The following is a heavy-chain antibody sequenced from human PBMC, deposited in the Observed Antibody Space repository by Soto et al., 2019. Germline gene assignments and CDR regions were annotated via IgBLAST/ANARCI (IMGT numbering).Heavy chain of an antibody. CDR3: ARDSRSGYYLDY. Sequence: QLQLQESGSGLVKPSQTLSLTCAVSGDSISSGGYSWNWIRQPPGKGLEWIGYIYHSGGTDYNPSLKSXXTITVDSSNNQFSLKLSSVTAADTAVYYCARDSRSGYYLDYWGQGTLVTVSS. CDR2: IYHSGGT. CDR1: GDSISSGGYS. D-gene: IGHD3-22*01. J-gene: IGHJ4*02. V-gene: IGHV4-30-2*01.